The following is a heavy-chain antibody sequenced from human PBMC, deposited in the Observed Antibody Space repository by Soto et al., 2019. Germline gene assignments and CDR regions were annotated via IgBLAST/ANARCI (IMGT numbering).Heavy chain of an antibody. CDR3: AALPATYWNFSI. V-gene: IGHV4-31*03. CDR1: GDSITAGGHY. J-gene: IGHJ2*01. D-gene: IGHD2-21*02. CDR2: IHYSGTT. Sequence: SETLSLTCTVSGDSITAGGHYWAWIRQHPEKGLEWLGYIHYSGTTDYNPSLKSRLTVSVDTSKNQFSLSLSSVTAADTAIYYCAALPATYWNFSIWGRGTLVTVST.